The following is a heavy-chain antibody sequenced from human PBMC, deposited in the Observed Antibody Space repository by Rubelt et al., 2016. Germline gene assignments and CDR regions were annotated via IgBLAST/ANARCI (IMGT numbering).Heavy chain of an antibody. CDR1: GFTFGNHW. J-gene: IGHJ4*02. CDR3: ARDRYSSLGYIDY. D-gene: IGHD6-13*01. V-gene: IGHV3-7*01. Sequence: GSGGGLVQPGGSLRLSCAASGFTFGNHWMSWIRQAPGKGLEWVANIKQDGSEKYYVDSVKGRFTISRDNSKNSLYLQMNSLRAEDTAVFYCARDRYSSLGYIDYWGQGTLVTVSS. CDR2: IKQDGSEK.